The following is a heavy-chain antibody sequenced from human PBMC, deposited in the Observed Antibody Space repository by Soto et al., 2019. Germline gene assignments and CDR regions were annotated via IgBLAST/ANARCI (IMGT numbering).Heavy chain of an antibody. CDR1: GFTFSSYW. V-gene: IGHV3-74*01. CDR2: IKGDGSST. D-gene: IGHD6-19*01. Sequence: EVQLVESGGGLVQPGGSLRLSCAASGFTFSSYWMHWVRQAPGKGLVWVSRIKGDGSSTSYADSVEGRFTISRDNAKNTLYLQMNSLRAEDTAVYYCAVAVAGPTAIGYWGQGTLVTVSS. J-gene: IGHJ4*02. CDR3: AVAVAGPTAIGY.